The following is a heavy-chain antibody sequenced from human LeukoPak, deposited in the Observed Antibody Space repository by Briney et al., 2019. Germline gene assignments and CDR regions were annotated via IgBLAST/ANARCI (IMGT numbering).Heavy chain of an antibody. Sequence: ASVKVSCKASGYTFTSYYMHWVRQAPGQGLEWMGIINPSGGSTSYARKFQGRVTMTRDMSTSTVYMELSSLRSEDTAVYYCARDLDPYGSGENWFDPWGQGTLVTVSS. CDR1: GYTFTSYY. J-gene: IGHJ5*02. CDR3: ARDLDPYGSGENWFDP. D-gene: IGHD3-10*01. V-gene: IGHV1-46*01. CDR2: INPSGGST.